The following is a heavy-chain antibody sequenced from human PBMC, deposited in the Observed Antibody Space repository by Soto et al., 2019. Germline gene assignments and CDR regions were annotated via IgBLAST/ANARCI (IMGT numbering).Heavy chain of an antibody. CDR2: LSRGGGST. V-gene: IGHV3-23*01. CDR1: GFTYSSHG. J-gene: IGHJ3*02. Sequence: EAQLLESGGELIQPGGSLRLSCAASGFTYSSHGMSWVRQAPGKGLEWIAGLSRGGGSTYYADSVKGRFTISRDNSKNTLGLIINTLRVEDTALYYCARDGQYRTDGFDIWGQGTMVTVSS. CDR3: ARDGQYRTDGFDI. D-gene: IGHD5-12*01.